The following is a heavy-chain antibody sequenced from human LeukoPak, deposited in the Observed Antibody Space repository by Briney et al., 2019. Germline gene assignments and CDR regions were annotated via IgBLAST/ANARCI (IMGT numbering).Heavy chain of an antibody. CDR3: TTGLRGIAVAGRGY. V-gene: IGHV3-15*07. CDR1: GFTFSNAW. Sequence: GGSLRLPCAASGFTFSNAWMNWVRQAPGKGLEWVGRIKSKTDGGTTDYAAPVKGRFTISRDDSKNTLYLQMNSLKTEDTAVYYCTTGLRGIAVAGRGYWGQGTLVTVSS. J-gene: IGHJ4*02. CDR2: IKSKTDGGTT. D-gene: IGHD6-19*01.